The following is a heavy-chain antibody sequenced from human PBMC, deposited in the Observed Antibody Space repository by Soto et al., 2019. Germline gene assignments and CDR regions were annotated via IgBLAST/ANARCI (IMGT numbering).Heavy chain of an antibody. D-gene: IGHD6-19*01. Sequence: QVQLVQSGAEVKKPGSSVKVSCKASGGTFSSYAISWVRQAPGQGLEWMGGIIPIFGTANYAQKFQGRVTITADESTSTAYMELSSLRSEETAEYYCASAGEFSSGWYVGYYYYGMDVWGQGTTVTVSS. CDR1: GGTFSSYA. CDR2: IIPIFGTA. J-gene: IGHJ6*02. CDR3: ASAGEFSSGWYVGYYYYGMDV. V-gene: IGHV1-69*01.